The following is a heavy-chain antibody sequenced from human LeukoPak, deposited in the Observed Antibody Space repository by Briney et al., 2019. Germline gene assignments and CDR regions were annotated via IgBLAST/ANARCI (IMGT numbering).Heavy chain of an antibody. CDR3: ARDDKWELLAAFDI. J-gene: IGHJ3*02. D-gene: IGHD1-26*01. CDR1: GFTFSSYW. Sequence: GGSLRLSCSASGFTFSSYWMHWVRQAPGKGLVWVSRINSDGSSTSYADSVKGRFTISRDNAKNSLYLQMNSLRAEDTAVYYCARDDKWELLAAFDIWGQGTMVTVSS. CDR2: INSDGSST. V-gene: IGHV3-74*01.